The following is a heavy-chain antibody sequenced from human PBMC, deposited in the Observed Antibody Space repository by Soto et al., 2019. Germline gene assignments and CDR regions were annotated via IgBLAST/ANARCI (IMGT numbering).Heavy chain of an antibody. Sequence: SVKVSCKASGGTFSSYAISWVRQAPGQGLEWMGGIIPIFGTSNYAQKFQGRVTITADESTSTAYMELSSLRSEDTAVYYCATLYSYGQPHYYYYGMDVWGQGTTVTVSS. D-gene: IGHD5-18*01. CDR2: IIPIFGTS. V-gene: IGHV1-69*13. J-gene: IGHJ6*02. CDR1: GGTFSSYA. CDR3: ATLYSYGQPHYYYYGMDV.